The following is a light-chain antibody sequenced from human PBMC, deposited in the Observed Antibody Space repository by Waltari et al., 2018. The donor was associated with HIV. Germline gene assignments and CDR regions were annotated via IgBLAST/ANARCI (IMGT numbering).Light chain of an antibody. CDR1: SGHSTYA. CDR2: VNSDGSH. CDR3: QTWGTGIRV. J-gene: IGLJ3*02. Sequence: QLVLTQSPSASASLGASVKLTCTLSSGHSTYAIAWHQQQPEQGPRYLMKVNSDGSHSKGDGIPDRFSGSSSGSERYLIISSLQSEDEADYYCQTWGTGIRVFGGGTKLTVL. V-gene: IGLV4-69*01.